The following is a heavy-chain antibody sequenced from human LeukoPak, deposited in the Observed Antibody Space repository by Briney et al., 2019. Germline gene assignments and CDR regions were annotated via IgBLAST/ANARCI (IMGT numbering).Heavy chain of an antibody. CDR3: AKDRRITMIVVFDY. V-gene: IGHV3-23*01. CDR2: ISGSGGST. J-gene: IGHJ4*02. D-gene: IGHD3-22*01. CDR1: GITLSNCG. Sequence: QSGGSLRLSCAVSGITLSNCGMSWVRQAPGKGLEWVSAISGSGGSTYYADSVKGRFTISRDNSKNTLYLQMNSLRAEDTAVYYCAKDRRITMIVVFDYWGQGTLVTVSS.